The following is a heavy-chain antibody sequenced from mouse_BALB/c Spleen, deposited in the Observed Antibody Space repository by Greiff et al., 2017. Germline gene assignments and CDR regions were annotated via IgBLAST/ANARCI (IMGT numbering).Heavy chain of an antibody. V-gene: IGHV3-6*02. CDR3: ARGGGFYYDPAWFAY. J-gene: IGHJ3*01. CDR1: GYSITSGYY. Sequence: VQLKESGPGLVKPSQSLSLTCSVTGYSITSGYYWNWIRQFPGNKLEWMGYISYDGSNNYNPSLKNRISITRDTSKNQFFLKLNSVTTEDTATYYCARGGGFYYDPAWFAYWGQGTLVTVSA. CDR2: ISYDGSN. D-gene: IGHD2-4*01.